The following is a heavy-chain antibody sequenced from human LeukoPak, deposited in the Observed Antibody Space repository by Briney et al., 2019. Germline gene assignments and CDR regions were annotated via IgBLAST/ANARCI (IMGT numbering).Heavy chain of an antibody. D-gene: IGHD1-20*01. CDR1: GGSISTYY. J-gene: IGHJ4*02. V-gene: IGHV4-59*01. CDR2: IYYSGST. Sequence: SETLSLTCTVSGGSISTYYWSWIRQPPGKGLEGIGYIYYSGSTNYNSSLKSRVTISIDTSKNQFTLRLSSVTAADTAVYYCARDNLADYFDYWGQGTLVTVSS. CDR3: ARDNLADYFDY.